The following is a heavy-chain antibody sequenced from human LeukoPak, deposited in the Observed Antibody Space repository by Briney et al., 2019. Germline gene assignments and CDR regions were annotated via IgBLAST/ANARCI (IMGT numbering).Heavy chain of an antibody. V-gene: IGHV3-23*01. Sequence: PGGSLRLSCAASGFTFSSYAMSWVRQAPGKGLEWVSAISGSGGSTYYADSVKGRFTISRDNSKNTLYLQRNSLRAQDTAVYYCAKLLVVAARVYWFDPWGQGTLVTVSS. CDR2: ISGSGGST. CDR1: GFTFSSYA. J-gene: IGHJ5*02. D-gene: IGHD6-6*01. CDR3: AKLLVVAARVYWFDP.